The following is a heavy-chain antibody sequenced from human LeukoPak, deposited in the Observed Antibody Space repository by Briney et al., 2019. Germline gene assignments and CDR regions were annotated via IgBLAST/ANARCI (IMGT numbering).Heavy chain of an antibody. CDR2: INPSGGST. Sequence: ASVKVSCKASGYTFTSYYMHWVRQAPGQGLEWMGIINPSGGSTSYAQKFQGRVTMTRDTSTSTVYMELSSLRSEDTAVYYCASGWDSGTTTGNAFDIWGQGTMVTVSS. J-gene: IGHJ3*02. V-gene: IGHV1-46*01. CDR3: ASGWDSGTTTGNAFDI. CDR1: GYTFTSYY. D-gene: IGHD1-1*01.